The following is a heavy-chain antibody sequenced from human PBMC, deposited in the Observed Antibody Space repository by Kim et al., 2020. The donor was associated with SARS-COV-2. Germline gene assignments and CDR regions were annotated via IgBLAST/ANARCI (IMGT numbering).Heavy chain of an antibody. Sequence: GGSLRLSCAASGFTFSSYAMHWVRQAPGKGLEYVSAISSNGGSTYYANSVKGRFTISRDNSKNTLYLQMGSLRAEDMAVYYCARDGYCSSTSCPGYFDP. J-gene: IGHJ2*01. CDR2: ISSNGGST. D-gene: IGHD2-2*03. CDR1: GFTFSSYA. CDR3: ARDGYCSSTSCPGYFDP. V-gene: IGHV3-64*01.